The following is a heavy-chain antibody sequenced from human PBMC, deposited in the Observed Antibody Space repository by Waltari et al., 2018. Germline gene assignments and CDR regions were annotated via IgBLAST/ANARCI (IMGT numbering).Heavy chain of an antibody. V-gene: IGHV4-38-2*01. CDR2: IYHSGST. Sequence: QVQLQESGPGLVKPSETLSLTCAVSGYSISSGYYWGWIRQPPGKGLEWIGSIYHSGSTYHNPSLKSRVTISVDTSKNQFSLKLSSVTAADTAVYYCARLVGATTGYFDYWGQGTLVTVSS. J-gene: IGHJ4*02. CDR3: ARLVGATTGYFDY. D-gene: IGHD1-26*01. CDR1: GYSISSGYY.